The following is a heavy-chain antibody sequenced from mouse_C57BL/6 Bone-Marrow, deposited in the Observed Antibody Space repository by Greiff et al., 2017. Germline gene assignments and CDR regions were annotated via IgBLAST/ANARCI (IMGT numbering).Heavy chain of an antibody. Sequence: EVKVVESGGGLVKPGGSLKLSCAASGFTFSSYAMSWVRQTPEKRLAWVATISDGGSYTYYPDNVKGRFTISRANAKNNLYLQMSHLKSEDTAMYYCASDHSNYYAMYYWGQGTSVTVSS. CDR3: ASDHSNYYAMYY. D-gene: IGHD2-5*01. CDR1: GFTFSSYA. V-gene: IGHV5-4*03. CDR2: ISDGGSYT. J-gene: IGHJ4*01.